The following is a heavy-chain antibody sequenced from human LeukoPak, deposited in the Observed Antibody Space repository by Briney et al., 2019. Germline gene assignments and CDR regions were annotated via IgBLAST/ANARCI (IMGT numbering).Heavy chain of an antibody. V-gene: IGHV4-61*02. Sequence: SETLSLTCTVSGGSISSGSYYWSWIRQPAGKGLEWIGRIYTSGSTNYNPSLKSRVTISVDTSKNQFSLKLSSVTAADTAVYYCAREDYDFWAGGGGGNWFDPWGQGTPVTVSS. CDR2: IYTSGST. J-gene: IGHJ5*02. CDR3: AREDYDFWAGGGGGNWFDP. D-gene: IGHD3-3*01. CDR1: GGSISSGSYY.